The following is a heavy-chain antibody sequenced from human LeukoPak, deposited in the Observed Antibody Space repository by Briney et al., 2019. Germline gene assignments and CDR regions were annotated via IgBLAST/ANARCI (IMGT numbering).Heavy chain of an antibody. D-gene: IGHD1-20*01. V-gene: IGHV1-69*04. CDR1: GGTFSXXA. CDR2: IIPILGIA. J-gene: IGHJ5*02. CDR3: ARGDNWNDAYH. Sequence: VXXSCKXXGGTFSXXAISWVRQAPGQGLEWMGRIIPILGIANYAQKFQGRVTITADKSTSTAYMELSSLRSEDTAVYYCARGDNWNDAYHWGQGTLVTVSS.